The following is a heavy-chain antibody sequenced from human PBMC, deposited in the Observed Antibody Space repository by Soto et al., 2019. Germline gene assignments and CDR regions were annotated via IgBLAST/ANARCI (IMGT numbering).Heavy chain of an antibody. CDR3: AKDEADYGDYRDAFDI. CDR1: GFTFSSYA. Sequence: PGGSLRLSCAASGFTFSSYAMSWVRQAPGKGLEWVSAISGSGGSTYYADSVKGRFTISRDNSKNTLYPQMNSLRAEDTAVYYCAKDEADYGDYRDAFDIWGQGTMVTVSS. V-gene: IGHV3-23*01. J-gene: IGHJ3*02. CDR2: ISGSGGST. D-gene: IGHD4-17*01.